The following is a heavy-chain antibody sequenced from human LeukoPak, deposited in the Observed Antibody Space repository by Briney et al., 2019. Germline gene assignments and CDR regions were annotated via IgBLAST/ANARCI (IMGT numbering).Heavy chain of an antibody. D-gene: IGHD5-24*01. J-gene: IGHJ4*02. V-gene: IGHV5-51*01. CDR1: EYKFTNYW. CDR2: IFPGDSRT. Sequence: GESLKISCKGSEYKFTNYWIGWVRQMPGKGPEWMGYIFPGDSRTRYSPSFQGHVTISADKSISTAYLQWTSLKASDTAIYYCARRGEEMVTLPFDLWGQGTLDSVSS. CDR3: ARRGEEMVTLPFDL.